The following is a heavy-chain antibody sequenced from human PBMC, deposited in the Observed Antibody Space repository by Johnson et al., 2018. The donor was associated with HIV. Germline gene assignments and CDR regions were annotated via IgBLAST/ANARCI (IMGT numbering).Heavy chain of an antibody. Sequence: VQLVESGGGLVQPGGSLRLSCAASGFTVSNNHLRWVRQAPGKGLEWVSVIYSGGSTYYADSVKGRFTISRDNSKNTLYLQMNSLRAEDTAVYYCARSLCGGDCFSDAFDIWGQGTMVTVSS. CDR2: IYSGGST. CDR1: GFTVSNNH. D-gene: IGHD2-21*02. V-gene: IGHV3-66*02. J-gene: IGHJ3*02. CDR3: ARSLCGGDCFSDAFDI.